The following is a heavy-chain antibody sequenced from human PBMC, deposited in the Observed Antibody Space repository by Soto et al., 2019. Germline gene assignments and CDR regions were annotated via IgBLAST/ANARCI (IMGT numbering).Heavy chain of an antibody. CDR1: GATISSCDYF. V-gene: IGHV4-30-4*01. CDR2: IYFTGST. D-gene: IGHD2-2*01. Sequence: QVQLQESGPGLVKPSQTLSLTCTVSGATISSCDYFWSWIRQPPGKGLEWIGYIYFTGSTYYNPSLKSRVTISIDTSKNQFSLRLSSVTDADTAVYYCARHCSSISCSGGENSGDYWGQGTLVTVSS. J-gene: IGHJ4*02. CDR3: ARHCSSISCSGGENSGDY.